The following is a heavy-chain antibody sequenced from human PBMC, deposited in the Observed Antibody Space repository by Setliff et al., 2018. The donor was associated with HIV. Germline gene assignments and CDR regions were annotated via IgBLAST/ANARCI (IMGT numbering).Heavy chain of an antibody. CDR1: GGSISSSSYY. D-gene: IGHD5-12*01. CDR2: IYYSGST. Sequence: NPSETLSLTCTVSGGSISSSSYYWGWIRQPPGKGLEWIGSIYYSGSTYYNPSLKSRVTISVDTSKNQFSLKLSSVTAADTAVYYCASYRKAERWLQLGGNFDYWGQGTPVTVSS. CDR3: ASYRKAERWLQLGGNFDY. V-gene: IGHV4-39*01. J-gene: IGHJ4*02.